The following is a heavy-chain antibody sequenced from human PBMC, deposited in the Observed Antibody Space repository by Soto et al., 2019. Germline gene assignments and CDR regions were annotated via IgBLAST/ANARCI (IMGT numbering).Heavy chain of an antibody. CDR1: GGSISSYY. Sequence: SETLSLTCTVSGGSISSYYWSWIRQPPGKGLEWMGYIYYSGSTNYNPSLKSRGTISVDTSKNQCSLKLSSVTAADTAVYYCARGGAYCSSTSCWHYYYYYMDVWGKGTTVTVSS. J-gene: IGHJ6*03. CDR3: ARGGAYCSSTSCWHYYYYYMDV. CDR2: IYYSGST. D-gene: IGHD2-2*01. V-gene: IGHV4-59*01.